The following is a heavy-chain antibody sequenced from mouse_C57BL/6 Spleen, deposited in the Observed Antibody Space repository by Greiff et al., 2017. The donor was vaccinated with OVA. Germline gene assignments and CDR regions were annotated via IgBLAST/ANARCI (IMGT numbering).Heavy chain of an antibody. J-gene: IGHJ3*01. CDR1: GYTFTSYW. Sequence: VQLQQPGAELVRPGTSVKLSCKASGYTFTSYWMHWVKQRPGQGLEWIGVIDPSDSYTNYNQKFKGKATLTVDTSSSTAYMQLSSLTSEDSAVYYCARRGYSNWFAYWGQGTLVTVSA. CDR3: ARRGYSNWFAY. CDR2: IDPSDSYT. D-gene: IGHD2-5*01. V-gene: IGHV1-59*01.